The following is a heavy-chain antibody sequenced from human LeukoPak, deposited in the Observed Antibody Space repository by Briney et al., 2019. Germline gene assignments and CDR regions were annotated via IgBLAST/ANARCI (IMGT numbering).Heavy chain of an antibody. CDR1: GFTFSSYA. Sequence: GGSLRLSCAASGFTFSSYAMSWVRQAPGKGLEWVSAISGSGGSTYYADSVKGRFTISRDNSENTLYLQMNSLRAEDTAVYYCAKDPTVTTFNWFDPWGQGTLDTVSS. V-gene: IGHV3-23*01. J-gene: IGHJ5*02. CDR3: AKDPTVTTFNWFDP. D-gene: IGHD4-17*01. CDR2: ISGSGGST.